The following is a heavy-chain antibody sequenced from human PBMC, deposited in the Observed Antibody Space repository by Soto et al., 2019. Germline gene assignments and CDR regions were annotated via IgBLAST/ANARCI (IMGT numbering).Heavy chain of an antibody. J-gene: IGHJ3*02. D-gene: IGHD1-26*01. CDR3: ATWLLREHAYDI. V-gene: IGHV3-53*01. Sequence: DVQLVESGGGLIQPGGSLRLSCEASGLTVTGKKYVAWVRHAPGKGLEWVSGVYDTDGIYYADSVKGRFTSSRDNSKTIVYLEMNSLTPDDTAVYYCATWLLREHAYDIWGLGTTVTVSS. CDR1: GLTVTGKKY. CDR2: VYDTDGI.